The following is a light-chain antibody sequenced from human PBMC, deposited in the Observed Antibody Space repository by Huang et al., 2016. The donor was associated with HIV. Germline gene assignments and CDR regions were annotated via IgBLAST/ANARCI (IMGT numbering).Light chain of an antibody. CDR2: GAS. CDR1: QNIGSN. CDR3: YQYKHS. Sequence: VLTQSPATLSVSLGESATVSCRASQNIGSNLAWSQQRPGQAPRLLIQGASTRATSVPARFSGSGSGTEFALTISSLRSEDSAVYYCYQYKHSFGQGTKLEIK. V-gene: IGKV3-15*01. J-gene: IGKJ2*01.